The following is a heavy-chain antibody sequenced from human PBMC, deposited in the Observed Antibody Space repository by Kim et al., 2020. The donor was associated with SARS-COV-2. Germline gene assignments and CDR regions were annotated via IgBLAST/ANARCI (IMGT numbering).Heavy chain of an antibody. CDR3: VRETMSNCAWYDAFDL. V-gene: IGHV3-13*01. CDR1: GFSFSSYD. D-gene: IGHD6-19*01. Sequence: GGSLRLSCAASGFSFSSYDMNWVRQVAGKGLEWVSAINSVGDTYYLASVKGRVTITRENAKNYLHRQMDSIRPGDTAVYYCVRETMSNCAWYDAFDLWGQGKMVSVSS. J-gene: IGHJ3*01. CDR2: INSVGDT.